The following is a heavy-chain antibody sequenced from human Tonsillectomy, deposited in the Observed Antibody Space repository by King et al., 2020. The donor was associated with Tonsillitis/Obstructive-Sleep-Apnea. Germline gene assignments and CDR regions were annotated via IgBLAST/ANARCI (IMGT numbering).Heavy chain of an antibody. J-gene: IGHJ4*02. V-gene: IGHV3-23*04. Sequence: VQLVESGGGLVQPGGSLRLSCAASGFTFRSYAMSWVRQAPGKGLEWVSAFSGSGGSSYYADSVKGRFTISRDNSKNTLYLQMKSLRAEDTSVYYCAKDPALYCSSTSCYVDYWGQGTLVTVSS. CDR2: FSGSGGSS. CDR1: GFTFRSYA. D-gene: IGHD2-2*01. CDR3: AKDPALYCSSTSCYVDY.